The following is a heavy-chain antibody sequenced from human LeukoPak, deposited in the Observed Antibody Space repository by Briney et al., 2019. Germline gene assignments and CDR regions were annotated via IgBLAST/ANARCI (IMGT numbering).Heavy chain of an antibody. CDR3: AGGGSPHYFDY. J-gene: IGHJ4*02. V-gene: IGHV3-53*01. CDR2: IYSGGNT. D-gene: IGHD3-16*01. Sequence: GGSLRLSCAASGFAVSSNYMSWVRQAPGKGLEWVSVIYSGGNTYYADSVKGRFTVSRDNSKDTLYLQMNSLRAEDTAVYYCAGGGSPHYFDYWGQGTLVTVSS. CDR1: GFAVSSNY.